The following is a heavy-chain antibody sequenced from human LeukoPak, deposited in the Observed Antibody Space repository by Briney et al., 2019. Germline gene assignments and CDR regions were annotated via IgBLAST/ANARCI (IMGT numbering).Heavy chain of an antibody. CDR1: GGSINNYY. CDR3: ARHASILPYYFDY. J-gene: IGHJ4*02. D-gene: IGHD2/OR15-2a*01. Sequence: SETLSLTCTVSGGSINNYYWSWIRQPPGKGLEWIGYIYYSGSTNYNPSLKSRVTISVDTSKNQFPLKLSSVTAADTAVYYCARHASILPYYFDYWGQGPLVTVSS. CDR2: IYYSGST. V-gene: IGHV4-59*08.